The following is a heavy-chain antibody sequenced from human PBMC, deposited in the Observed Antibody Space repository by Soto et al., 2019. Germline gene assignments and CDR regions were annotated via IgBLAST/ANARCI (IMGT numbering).Heavy chain of an antibody. Sequence: GASVKVSCKASGYTFTGYYMHWVRQAPGQGLEWMGWINPNSGGTNYAQKFQGWVTMTRDTSISTAYMELSRLRSDDTAVYYCARGTSGYSGYDLPPDYWGQGTLVTVSS. CDR2: INPNSGGT. CDR1: GYTFTGYY. D-gene: IGHD5-12*01. J-gene: IGHJ4*02. V-gene: IGHV1-2*04. CDR3: ARGTSGYSGYDLPPDY.